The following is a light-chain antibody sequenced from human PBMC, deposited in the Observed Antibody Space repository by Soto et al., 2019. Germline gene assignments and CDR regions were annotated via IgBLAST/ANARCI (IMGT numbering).Light chain of an antibody. V-gene: IGLV1-36*01. CDR2: HDN. CDR1: SSNIGENY. J-gene: IGLJ1*01. Sequence: QSVLTQPPSVSEAPRQRVTISCSGSSSNIGENYVNWYQQVPGKAPKLLLYHDNLRPSGVPDRISGSKSGTSASLAISGLQSDDEADYYCAAWDDSLNGRVFGTGTKLTVL. CDR3: AAWDDSLNGRV.